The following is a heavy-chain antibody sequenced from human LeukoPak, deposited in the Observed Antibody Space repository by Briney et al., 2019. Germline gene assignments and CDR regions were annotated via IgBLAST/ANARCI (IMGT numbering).Heavy chain of an antibody. CDR1: GGTFSSYA. J-gene: IGHJ5*02. CDR3: TRVNLRGSQYNWFDP. V-gene: IGHV1-69*04. D-gene: IGHD1-26*01. Sequence: SVKVSCKASGGTFSSYAISWVRQAPGQGLEWMGRIIPILGIANYAQKFQGRVTITADKSTSTAYMELSSLTSEDTALYYCTRVNLRGSQYNWFDPWGQGTLVTVSS. CDR2: IIPILGIA.